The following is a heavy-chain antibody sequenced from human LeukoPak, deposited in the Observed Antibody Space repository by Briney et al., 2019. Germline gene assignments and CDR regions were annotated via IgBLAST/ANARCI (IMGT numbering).Heavy chain of an antibody. CDR2: IDNGGST. D-gene: IGHD6-6*01. J-gene: IGHJ4*02. CDR1: AFTVSSNY. CDR3: ARDGSARSLGN. V-gene: IGHV3-53*01. Sequence: PGGSLRLSCAASAFTVSSNYMSWVRQAAGKGLEWVSVIDNGGSTYYPDSVKGRFTISRDPSKNTLYLQMNSLRAEDTAVYYCARDGSARSLGNWGQGTLVSVSS.